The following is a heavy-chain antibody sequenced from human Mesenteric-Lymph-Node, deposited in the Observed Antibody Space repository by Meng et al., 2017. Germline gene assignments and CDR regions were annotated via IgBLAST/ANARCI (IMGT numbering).Heavy chain of an antibody. CDR1: GFTFSNYE. Sequence: GESLKISCAASGFTFSNYEMNWLRQAPGKGLEWLSYISGSGPTIYYADSVKGRLTISRDNAKNSLYLQLNSLGVEDTAVYYCARGGDLVFAVAATSPLDYWGQGTLVTVSS. CDR3: ARGGDLVFAVAATSPLDY. V-gene: IGHV3-48*03. D-gene: IGHD2-15*01. J-gene: IGHJ4*02. CDR2: ISGSGPTI.